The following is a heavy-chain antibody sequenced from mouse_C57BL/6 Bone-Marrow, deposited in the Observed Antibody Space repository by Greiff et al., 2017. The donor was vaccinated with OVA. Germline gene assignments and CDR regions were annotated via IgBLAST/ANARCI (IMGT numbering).Heavy chain of an antibody. J-gene: IGHJ1*03. V-gene: IGHV1-66*01. Sequence: QVQLQESGPELVKPGASVKISCKASGYSFTSYYIHWVKQRPGQGLEWIGWIYPGSGNTKYNEKFKGKATLTADTSSSTAYMQLSSLTSEDSAVYYCAGLDYYDSSYEWYFDVWGTGTTVTVSS. D-gene: IGHD1-1*01. CDR2: IYPGSGNT. CDR1: GYSFTSYY. CDR3: AGLDYYDSSYEWYFDV.